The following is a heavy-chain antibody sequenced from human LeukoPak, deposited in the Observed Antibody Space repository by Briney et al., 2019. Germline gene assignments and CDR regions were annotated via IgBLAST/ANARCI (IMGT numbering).Heavy chain of an antibody. CDR1: GFTFSSSG. CDR3: ARDNDYKFDY. CDR2: IWYDGSNK. D-gene: IGHD4-11*01. V-gene: IGHV3-33*01. Sequence: PGGSLRLSCAASGFTFSSSGMHWVRQAPGKGLEWVAVIWYDGSNKYYADSVKGRFTISRDNSKNTLYLQMNSLLAADTAVYYCARDNDYKFDYWGQGTLVTVSS. J-gene: IGHJ4*02.